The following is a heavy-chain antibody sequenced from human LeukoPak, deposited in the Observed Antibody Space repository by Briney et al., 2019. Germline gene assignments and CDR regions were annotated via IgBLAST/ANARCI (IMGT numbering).Heavy chain of an antibody. CDR1: GYTFSGYY. D-gene: IGHD4-11*01. V-gene: IGHV1-46*01. CDR3: ARSDQYYYGMDV. Sequence: ASVKVSCKASGYTFSGYYTHWVRQAPGQGPEWMGIINPNTSNTDYAQKFQGRVTMTRDTSTNTVYMELSSLRSEDTAVYYCARSDQYYYGMDVWGQGTTVTVSS. CDR2: INPNTSNT. J-gene: IGHJ6*02.